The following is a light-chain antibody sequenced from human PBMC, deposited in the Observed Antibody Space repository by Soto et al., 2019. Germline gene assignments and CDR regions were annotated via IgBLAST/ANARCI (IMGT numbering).Light chain of an antibody. J-gene: IGKJ2*01. Sequence: DIQMTQSPSTLSASVGDRVTITCRASQSISSWLAWYQQKPWKAPKLLISKATSLESGVPSRFSGSGSGTEFTLTISSLQPDDFATYYCQQYNSYPYTFGQGTKLEIK. CDR3: QQYNSYPYT. CDR1: QSISSW. V-gene: IGKV1-5*03. CDR2: KAT.